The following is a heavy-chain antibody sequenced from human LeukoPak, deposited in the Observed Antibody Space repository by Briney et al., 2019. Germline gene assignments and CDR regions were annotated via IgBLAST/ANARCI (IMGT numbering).Heavy chain of an antibody. D-gene: IGHD2-8*01. Sequence: ASVKVSCKAPAYTFTAYYIHWVRQAPGQGLEWMGWINPNSGDTKYAQKFQGRVTLTRDTSISTAYMELSSLRSEDTAVYYCARGVLKSQFDYWGQGTLVTVSS. J-gene: IGHJ4*02. CDR2: INPNSGDT. V-gene: IGHV1-2*02. CDR3: ARGVLKSQFDY. CDR1: AYTFTAYY.